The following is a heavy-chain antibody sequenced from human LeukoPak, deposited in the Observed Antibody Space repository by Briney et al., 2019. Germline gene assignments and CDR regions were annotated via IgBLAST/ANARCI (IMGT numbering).Heavy chain of an antibody. CDR3: ASNWELLSRFDY. J-gene: IGHJ4*02. CDR1: GGTFSSYA. Sequence: SVKVSCKASGGTFSSYAISWVRQAPGQGLEWMGGIIPIFGTANYAQKFQGRVTITADESTSAAYMELSSLRSEDTAVYYCASNWELLSRFDYWGQGTLVTVSS. D-gene: IGHD1-26*01. CDR2: IIPIFGTA. V-gene: IGHV1-69*13.